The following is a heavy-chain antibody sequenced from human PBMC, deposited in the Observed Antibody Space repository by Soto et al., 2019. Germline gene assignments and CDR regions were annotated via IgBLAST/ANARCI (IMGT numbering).Heavy chain of an antibody. CDR1: GFTFSNAW. CDR2: IKSKTDGGTT. J-gene: IGHJ4*02. CDR3: AREGINNYNEYYFDS. Sequence: PGGSLRLSCAASGFTFSNAWMSWFRQAPGKGLEWVGRIKSKTDGGTTDYAAPVKGRFTISRDDSKNTLYLQMNSLRAEDTAVYYCAREGINNYNEYYFDSWGQGTVVTVSS. V-gene: IGHV3-15*01. D-gene: IGHD4-4*01.